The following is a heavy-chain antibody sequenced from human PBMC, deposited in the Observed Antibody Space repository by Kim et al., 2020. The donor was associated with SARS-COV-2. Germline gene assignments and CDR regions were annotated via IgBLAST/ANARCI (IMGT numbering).Heavy chain of an antibody. CDR1: GYTFTSYY. V-gene: IGHV1-46*01. D-gene: IGHD5-18*01. CDR2: INPSGGST. J-gene: IGHJ4*02. CDR3: ARDRVLYSYGFYFDY. Sequence: ASVKVSCKASGYTFTSYYMHLVRQAPGQGLEWMGIINPSGGSTSYAQKFQGRVTMTRDTSTSTVYMELSSLRSEDTAVYYCARDRVLYSYGFYFDYWGQGTLVTVSS.